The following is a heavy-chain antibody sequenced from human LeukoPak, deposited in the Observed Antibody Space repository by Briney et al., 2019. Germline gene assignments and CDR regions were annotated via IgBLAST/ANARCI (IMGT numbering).Heavy chain of an antibody. J-gene: IGHJ4*02. D-gene: IGHD6-19*01. CDR1: GFTFSSYA. V-gene: IGHV3-23*01. Sequence: GGSLRLSCAASGFTFSSYAMSWVRQAPGKGVEWVSAISGSGGSTYYADSVKGRFTISRDNSKNTLYLQMNSLRAEDTAVYYCAKSGYSSGWYSDYWGQGTLVTVSS. CDR2: ISGSGGST. CDR3: AKSGYSSGWYSDY.